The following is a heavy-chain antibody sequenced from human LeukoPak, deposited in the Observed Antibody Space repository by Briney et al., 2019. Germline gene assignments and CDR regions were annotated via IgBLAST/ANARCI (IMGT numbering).Heavy chain of an antibody. J-gene: IGHJ6*02. Sequence: GASVKVSCKASGYIFTSYGINWVRQAPGQGLEWMGWISPYNVRTNSVQKFQGRVTMITDTSTRTAYMESRSLRSDDTAVYYCARDRRVGAKRIYYHHGMDVWGRGTTVTVS. CDR1: GYIFTSYG. V-gene: IGHV1-18*01. CDR3: ARDRRVGAKRIYYHHGMDV. D-gene: IGHD1-26*01. CDR2: ISPYNVRT.